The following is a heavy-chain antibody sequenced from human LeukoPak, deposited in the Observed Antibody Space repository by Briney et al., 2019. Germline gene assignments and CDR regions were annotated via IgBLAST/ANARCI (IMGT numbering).Heavy chain of an antibody. Sequence: GGSLRLSCAASGFTVSSNYMNWVRQAPGKGLEWVSYISSSSSTIYYADSVKCRFTISRDNAKNSLYLQMNSLRAEDTAVYYCARDQRVPVVVVAAPAFDYWGQGTLVTVSS. V-gene: IGHV3-48*01. CDR1: GFTVSSNY. D-gene: IGHD2-15*01. CDR3: ARDQRVPVVVVAAPAFDY. CDR2: ISSSSSTI. J-gene: IGHJ4*02.